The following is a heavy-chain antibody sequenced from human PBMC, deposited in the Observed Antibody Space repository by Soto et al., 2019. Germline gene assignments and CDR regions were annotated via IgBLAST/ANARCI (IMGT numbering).Heavy chain of an antibody. V-gene: IGHV1-69*04. Sequence: QVQLVQSGAEVKKPGSSVKVSCKASGGTFSSYAFNWVRQAPGQGLEWMGRIIPILGIGDYAQRFQGRVTITADKSTSTVYMELSSLRSEDTAVYYCARNPRAVAAMHMDVWDKGTMVTVSS. CDR3: ARNPRAVAAMHMDV. CDR2: IIPILGIG. J-gene: IGHJ6*03. CDR1: GGTFSSYA. D-gene: IGHD6-19*01.